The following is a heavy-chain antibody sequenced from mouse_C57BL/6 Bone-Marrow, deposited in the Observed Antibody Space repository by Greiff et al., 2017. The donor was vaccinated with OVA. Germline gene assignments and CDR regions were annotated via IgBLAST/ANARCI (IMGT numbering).Heavy chain of an antibody. CDR1: GFSFNTYA. CDR2: IRSKSNNYAT. Sequence: EVKLMESGGGLVQPKGSLKLSCAASGFSFNTYAMNWVRQAPGKGLEWVARIRSKSNNYATYYADSVKDRFTISRDDSESMLYLQMNNLKTEDTAMYYCVRHGHYFDYWGQGTTLTVSS. CDR3: VRHGHYFDY. V-gene: IGHV10-1*01. J-gene: IGHJ2*01.